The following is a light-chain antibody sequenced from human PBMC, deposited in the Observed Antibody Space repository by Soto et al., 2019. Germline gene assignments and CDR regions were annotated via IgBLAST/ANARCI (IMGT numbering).Light chain of an antibody. CDR1: SSNIGAGYD. J-gene: IGLJ2*01. CDR2: GNS. CDR3: QSYDSSLSGQEV. Sequence: QSVLTQPPSVSGAPGQRVTISCTGSSSNIGAGYDVHWYQQLPGTAPKLLIYGNSNRPSGVPDRFSGSKSGTSASLAIIGLQAEDEADYYCQSYDSSLSGQEVFGGGTKLTVL. V-gene: IGLV1-40*01.